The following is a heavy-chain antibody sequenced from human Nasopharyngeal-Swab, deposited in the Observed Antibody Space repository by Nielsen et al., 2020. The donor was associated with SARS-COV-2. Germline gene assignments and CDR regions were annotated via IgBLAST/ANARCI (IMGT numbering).Heavy chain of an antibody. CDR1: GFPFSKAW. Sequence: GGSLRLSCAGTGFPFSKAWMSWVRQAPGKGREWVGRIKSKTDGETTDYAAPVKGRFTISRDDSKNTLYLQMNSLKTEDTAVYYCTLDGWYSTSPGDYYYGMDAWGQGTTVTVSS. V-gene: IGHV3-15*01. CDR3: TLDGWYSTSPGDYYYGMDA. CDR2: IKSKTDGETT. J-gene: IGHJ6*02. D-gene: IGHD6-13*01.